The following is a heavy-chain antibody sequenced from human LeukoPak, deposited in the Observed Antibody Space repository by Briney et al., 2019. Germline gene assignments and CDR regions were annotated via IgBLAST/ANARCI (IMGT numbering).Heavy chain of an antibody. J-gene: IGHJ4*02. Sequence: SESLSLTCTVSGVSISAFQWSWVRQSPEKGLEWIGCVNTKGETNYNPSLKSRVITSVDTSKSQFSLRLTSVTAADTAVYYCATSNDAKIAPFDHWGEGALVTVSS. CDR1: GVSISAFQ. V-gene: IGHV4-4*09. CDR2: VNTKGET. D-gene: IGHD2-8*01. CDR3: ATSNDAKIAPFDH.